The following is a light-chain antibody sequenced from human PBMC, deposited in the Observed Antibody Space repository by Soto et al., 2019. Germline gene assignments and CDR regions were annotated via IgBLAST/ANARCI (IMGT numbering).Light chain of an antibody. V-gene: IGKV3-20*01. CDR2: DTS. J-gene: IGKJ1*01. CDR1: QSVSSSH. CDR3: QQYGASPWT. Sequence: EVELTQSPGTLSLSPGEIATLSCRASQSVSSSHLAWYQQKRGQAPRLLIYDTSTRATGIPDRFSGSGSGTDFTLTISRLEPEEFAVYHCQQYGASPWTFGQGTKGEVK.